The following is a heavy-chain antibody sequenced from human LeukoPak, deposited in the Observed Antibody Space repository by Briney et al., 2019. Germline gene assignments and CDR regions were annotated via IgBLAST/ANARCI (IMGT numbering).Heavy chain of an antibody. D-gene: IGHD3-16*01. CDR1: GFTVSGNH. J-gene: IGHJ4*02. V-gene: IGHV3-53*01. CDR2: MYTGGTT. CDR3: AKDEATSGGGLAS. Sequence: GGSLRLSCAASGFTVSGNHMSWVRQAPGKGLEWVSAMYTGGTTYYADSVKGRFTISRDNSRNTLFLHMSSLRADDTAVYYCAKDEATSGGGLASWGQGTLVTVSS.